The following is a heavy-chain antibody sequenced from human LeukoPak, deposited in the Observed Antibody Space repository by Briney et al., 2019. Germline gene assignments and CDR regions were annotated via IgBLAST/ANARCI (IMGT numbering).Heavy chain of an antibody. D-gene: IGHD5-12*01. CDR2: ISGSGGST. CDR3: AKPPGLRRLDP. CDR1: GFTFSSYA. Sequence: GGSLRLSCAVSGFTFSSYAMNWVRQAPGKGLEWVSAISGSGGSTYYADSVKGRFTISRDNSKNTLYLQMNSLRAEDTAVYYCAKPPGLRRLDPWGQGTLVTVSS. J-gene: IGHJ5*02. V-gene: IGHV3-23*01.